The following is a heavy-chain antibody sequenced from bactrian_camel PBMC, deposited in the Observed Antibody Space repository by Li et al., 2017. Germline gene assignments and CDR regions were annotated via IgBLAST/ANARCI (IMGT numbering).Heavy chain of an antibody. D-gene: IGHD3*01. CDR1: GYSYSTYC. J-gene: IGHJ4*01. CDR2: IPPGGGRT. Sequence: HVQLVESGGGSVQVGGSLNLSCVATTGYSYSTYCMAWFRQGPGKEREGVAAIPPGGGRTYYTESVEGRFTISRDNAKDTLYLQMNSLKIEDTAVYYCALGSSRQAAMTARGKGTQVTVS. V-gene: IGHV3S1*01.